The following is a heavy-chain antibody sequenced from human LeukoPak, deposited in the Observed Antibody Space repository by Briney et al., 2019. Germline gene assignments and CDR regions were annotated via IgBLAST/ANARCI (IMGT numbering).Heavy chain of an antibody. CDR1: GFIFSSYR. J-gene: IGHJ4*02. V-gene: IGHV3-48*01. D-gene: IGHD6-19*01. Sequence: GGSLRLSCAASGFIFSSYRMNWVRQAPGKGLEWVSYISSSSSTIYYADSVKGRFTISRDNAKNTLYLQMNSLRAEDTAVYYCAKEPGYSSGWYFQNTLDDYWGQGTLVTVSS. CDR3: AKEPGYSSGWYFQNTLDDY. CDR2: ISSSSSTI.